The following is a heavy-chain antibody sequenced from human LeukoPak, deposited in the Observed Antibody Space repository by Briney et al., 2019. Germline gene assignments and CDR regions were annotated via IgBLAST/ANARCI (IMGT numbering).Heavy chain of an antibody. CDR1: GFTVSSNY. Sequence: GGSLRLSCAASGFTVSSNYMSWVRQAPGKGLEWVAVISYDGSNKYYADSVKGRFTISRDNSKNTLYLQMNSLRAEDTAVYYCARDITMVRGEEYYGMDVWGQGTTVTVSS. V-gene: IGHV3-30*03. CDR3: ARDITMVRGEEYYGMDV. D-gene: IGHD3-10*01. CDR2: ISYDGSNK. J-gene: IGHJ6*02.